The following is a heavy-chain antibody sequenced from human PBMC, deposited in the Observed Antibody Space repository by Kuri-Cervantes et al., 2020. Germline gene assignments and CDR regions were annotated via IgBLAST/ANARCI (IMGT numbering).Heavy chain of an antibody. J-gene: IGHJ4*02. CDR1: GYTFTSYD. CDR3: ARAKPRIPVAGTPFGY. D-gene: IGHD6-19*01. CDR2: MNPNSGNT. V-gene: IGHV1-8*02. Sequence: ASVKVSCKASGYTFTSYDINWVRQATGQGLEWMGWMNPNSGNTGYAQKFQGRVTMTRNTSISTAYMELSSLRSEDTAVYYCARAKPRIPVAGTPFGYWGQGTLVTVSS.